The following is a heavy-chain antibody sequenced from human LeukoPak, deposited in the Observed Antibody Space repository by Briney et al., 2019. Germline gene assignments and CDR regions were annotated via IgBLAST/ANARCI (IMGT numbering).Heavy chain of an antibody. CDR3: AWGTRDAFDI. V-gene: IGHV4-59*01. CDR2: IYYSGST. J-gene: IGHJ3*02. D-gene: IGHD1-1*01. CDR1: GGSISSYY. Sequence: SETLSLTCTVSGGSISSYYWSWIRQLPGKGLEWIGYIYYSGSTNYNPSLKSRVTISVDTSKNQFSLKLSSVTAADTAVYYCAWGTRDAFDIWGQGTMVTVSS.